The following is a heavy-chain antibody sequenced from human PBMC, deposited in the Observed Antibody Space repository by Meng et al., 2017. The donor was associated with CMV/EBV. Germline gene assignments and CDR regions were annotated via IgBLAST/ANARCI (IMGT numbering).Heavy chain of an antibody. D-gene: IGHD3-10*01. J-gene: IGHJ5*02. CDR3: ARRGSYYGSGSYYNWFDP. V-gene: IGHV1-69*12. CDR1: GGTFSSYA. CDR2: IIPIFGTA. Sequence: QVQLVQSGAEGKKPGSSVKVSCKASGGTFSSYAISWVRQAPGQGLEWMGGIIPIFGTANYAQKFQGRVTITADESTSTAYMELSSLRSEDTAVYYCARRGSYYGSGSYYNWFDPWGQGTLVTVSS.